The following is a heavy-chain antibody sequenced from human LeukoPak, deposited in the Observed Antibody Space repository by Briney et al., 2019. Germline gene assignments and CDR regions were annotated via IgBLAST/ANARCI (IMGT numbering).Heavy chain of an antibody. Sequence: GAPVKVSCKASGGTFSSYAISWVRQAPGQGLEWMGGIIPIFGTANYAQKFQGRVTITADESTSTAYMELSSLRSEDTAVYYCASYQAGNWGGYWGQGTLVTVSS. D-gene: IGHD7-27*01. V-gene: IGHV1-69*13. CDR2: IIPIFGTA. CDR3: ASYQAGNWGGY. CDR1: GGTFSSYA. J-gene: IGHJ4*02.